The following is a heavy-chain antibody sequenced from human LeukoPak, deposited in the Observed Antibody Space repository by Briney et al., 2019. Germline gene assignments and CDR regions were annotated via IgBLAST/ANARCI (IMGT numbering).Heavy chain of an antibody. CDR1: GFTFSSYG. D-gene: IGHD5-24*01. V-gene: IGHV3-33*01. Sequence: PGGSLRLSCAASGFTFSSYGMHWVRQAPGKGLEWVAVIWYDGSNEYYADSVKGRFTISRDNSKNTLYLQMNSLRAEDTAVYYCAREEWSVAGNPVEMATIRAYYYYGMDVWGQGTTVTVSS. J-gene: IGHJ6*02. CDR3: AREEWSVAGNPVEMATIRAYYYYGMDV. CDR2: IWYDGSNE.